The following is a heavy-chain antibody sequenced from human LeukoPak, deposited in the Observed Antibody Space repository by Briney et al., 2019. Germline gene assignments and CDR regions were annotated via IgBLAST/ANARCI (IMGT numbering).Heavy chain of an antibody. Sequence: GASVKVSCXASGYTFTSYYMHWVRQAPGQGLGWMGIINPSGGSTSYAQKFQGRVTMTRDTSTSTVYMELSSLRSEDTAVYYCASTPATIYYYYMDVWGKGTTVTVSS. CDR1: GYTFTSYY. J-gene: IGHJ6*03. V-gene: IGHV1-46*03. CDR3: ASTPATIYYYYMDV. D-gene: IGHD2-2*01. CDR2: INPSGGST.